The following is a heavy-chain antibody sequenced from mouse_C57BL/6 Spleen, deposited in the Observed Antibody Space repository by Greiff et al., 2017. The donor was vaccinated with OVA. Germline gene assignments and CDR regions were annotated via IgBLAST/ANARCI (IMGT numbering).Heavy chain of an antibody. CDR1: GFSFTSYG. D-gene: IGHD2-3*01. CDR2: IWRGGST. V-gene: IGHV2-5*01. J-gene: IGHJ1*03. CDR3: AKMMDAWYFDV. Sequence: VQVVESGPGLVQPSQSLSITCTVSGFSFTSYGVHWVRQSPGKGLEWLGVIWRGGSTDYNAAFMSRLSITKDNAKSQVFFKMNSLQADYTAIYYCAKMMDAWYFDVWGTGTTVTVSS.